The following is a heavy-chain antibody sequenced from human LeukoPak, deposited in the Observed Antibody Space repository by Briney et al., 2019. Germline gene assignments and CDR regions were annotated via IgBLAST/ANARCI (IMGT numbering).Heavy chain of an antibody. J-gene: IGHJ6*02. CDR1: GFTFSSYW. V-gene: IGHV3-7*01. CDR2: IKQDGSEK. D-gene: IGHD1-26*01. CDR3: ARGFSGSYYGMDV. Sequence: GGSLRLSCAAPGFTFSSYWMSWVRQAPGKGLEWVANIKQDGSEKYYVDSVKGRFTISRDNAKNSLYLQMNSLRAEDTAVYYCARGFSGSYYGMDVWGQGTTVTVSS.